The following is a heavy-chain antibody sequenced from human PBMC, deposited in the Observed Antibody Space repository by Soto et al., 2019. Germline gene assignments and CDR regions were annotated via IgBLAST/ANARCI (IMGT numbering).Heavy chain of an antibody. Sequence: SEPLSHAYIYSGCPVSIRNYHGSWIRQPPGKGLEWIGFIYYTGSSSYNPSLKSRVTMSLDKSNNQFSLKLTSVTAADTAVYYCASAVYCSAGSYSFEPWGQGTLVTVS. D-gene: IGHD2-15*01. J-gene: IGHJ5*02. CDR3: ASAVYCSAGSYSFEP. V-gene: IGHV4-61*01. CDR2: IYYTGSS. CDR1: GCPVSIRNYH.